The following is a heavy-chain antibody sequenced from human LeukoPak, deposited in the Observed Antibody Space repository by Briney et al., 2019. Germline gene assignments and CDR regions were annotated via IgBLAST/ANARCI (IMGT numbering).Heavy chain of an antibody. D-gene: IGHD5-18*01. Sequence: GGSLRLSCAASGFTVSSNYMTWVRQAPGKGLEWVANIKKDGSEKYYVDSVKGRFTISRGNAKKSLYLQMNSLRAEDTAVYYCARHLSGVTGYTYGRGIDYWGQGTLVTVSS. CDR2: IKKDGSEK. V-gene: IGHV3-7*01. CDR1: GFTVSSNY. J-gene: IGHJ4*02. CDR3: ARHLSGVTGYTYGRGIDY.